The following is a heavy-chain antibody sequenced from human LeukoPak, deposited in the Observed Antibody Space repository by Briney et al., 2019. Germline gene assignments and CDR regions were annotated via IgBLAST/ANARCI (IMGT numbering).Heavy chain of an antibody. CDR2: INPNSGGT. J-gene: IGHJ4*02. CDR3: ASPGNYGSGSSFDY. V-gene: IGHV1-2*02. Sequence: GASVKLSCTASGYTFTGYYMHWVRQAPGQGLEWMGWINPNSGGTNYAQKFQGRVTMTRDTSISTAYMELSRLRSDDTAVYYCASPGNYGSGSSFDYWGQGTLVTVSS. D-gene: IGHD3-10*01. CDR1: GYTFTGYY.